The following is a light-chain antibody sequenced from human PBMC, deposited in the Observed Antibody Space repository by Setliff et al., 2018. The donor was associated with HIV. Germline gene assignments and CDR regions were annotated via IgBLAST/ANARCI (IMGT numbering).Light chain of an antibody. Sequence: QSALTQPASVSGSPGQSITIPCTGSISDIGSYNFVSWYQQHPGKAPNLIISDVTKRPSGVSDRFSGSKSGHTASLTISGLQAEDEADYYCFSYTSSTPLYVFGTGTKVTVL. CDR1: ISDIGSYNF. J-gene: IGLJ1*01. CDR2: DVT. CDR3: FSYTSSTPLYV. V-gene: IGLV2-14*03.